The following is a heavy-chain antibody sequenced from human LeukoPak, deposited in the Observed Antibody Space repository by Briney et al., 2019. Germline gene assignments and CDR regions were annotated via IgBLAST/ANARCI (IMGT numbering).Heavy chain of an antibody. D-gene: IGHD3-10*01. J-gene: IGHJ4*02. CDR2: INHSGST. V-gene: IGHV4-34*01. CDR1: GGSISSYY. CDR3: ARHAYYYGSGSYYKRSYYFDY. Sequence: SETLSLTCTVSGGSISSYYWSWIRQPPGKGLEWIGEINHSGSTNYNPSLKSRVTISVDTSKNQFSLKLSSVTAADTAVYYCARHAYYYGSGSYYKRSYYFDYWGQGTLVTVSS.